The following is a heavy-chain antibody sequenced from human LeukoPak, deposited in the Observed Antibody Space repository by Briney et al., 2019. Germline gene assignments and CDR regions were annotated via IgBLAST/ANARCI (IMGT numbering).Heavy chain of an antibody. Sequence: ASVKVSCXASGYTFTNYGITWVRRAPGQGLEWVGWISPYNGDTNFARKLQGRVTLTTDTSTNTAYMELRSLRSDDTAVYYCARGGNTDFYDSSSSNGDYWGQGTLVTVSS. V-gene: IGHV1-18*01. CDR3: ARGGNTDFYDSSSSNGDY. CDR2: ISPYNGDT. D-gene: IGHD3-22*01. J-gene: IGHJ4*02. CDR1: GYTFTNYG.